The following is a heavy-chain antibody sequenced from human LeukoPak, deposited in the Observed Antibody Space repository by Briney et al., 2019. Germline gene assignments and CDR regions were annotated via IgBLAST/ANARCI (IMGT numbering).Heavy chain of an antibody. J-gene: IGHJ4*02. CDR3: VRGGYSYGYGLGLLDY. CDR2: IYYTGNT. Sequence: SETLSLTCTVSGGSISSYYWSWIRQPPGKGLEWIGYIYYTGNTNYNPSLKSRVTVSVDTSKNQFSLKLSSVTAADTAVYYCVRGGYSYGYGLGLLDYWGQGSLVTVSS. V-gene: IGHV4-59*01. CDR1: GGSISSYY. D-gene: IGHD5-18*01.